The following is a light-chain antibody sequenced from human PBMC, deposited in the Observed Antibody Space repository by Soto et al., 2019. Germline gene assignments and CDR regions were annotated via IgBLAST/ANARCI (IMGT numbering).Light chain of an antibody. V-gene: IGKV3-15*01. J-gene: IGKJ1*01. Sequence: EIVMTQSPATLSVSPGERATLSCRASQSVTTNLAWYQQKPGQAPRLLIYRPSTRATGIPARFSGGGSGTEFPLNISSLQSEDFAVYICQQYNDWPPRWTFGQGTKVEIK. CDR2: RPS. CDR3: QQYNDWPPRWT. CDR1: QSVTTN.